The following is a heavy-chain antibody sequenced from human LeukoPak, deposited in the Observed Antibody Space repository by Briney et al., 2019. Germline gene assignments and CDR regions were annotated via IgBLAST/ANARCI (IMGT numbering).Heavy chain of an antibody. V-gene: IGHV3-43*02. J-gene: IGHJ3*02. CDR3: AKDRMYYDFWSGYSVDAFDI. D-gene: IGHD3-3*01. CDR1: GFTFDDYA. CDR2: ISGDGGST. Sequence: PGGSLRLSCAASGFTFDDYAMHWVRQAPGKGLEWVSLISGDGGSTYYADSVKGRFTISRDNSKNSLYLQMNSLRAEDTAVYYCAKDRMYYDFWSGYSVDAFDIWGQGTMVTVSS.